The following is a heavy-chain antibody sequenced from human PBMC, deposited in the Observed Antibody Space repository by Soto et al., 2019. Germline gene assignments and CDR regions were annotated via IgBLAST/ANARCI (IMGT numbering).Heavy chain of an antibody. CDR3: ARFENVYYDFWSGSPNNWFDP. D-gene: IGHD3-3*01. CDR1: GGSISSYY. V-gene: IGHV4-59*08. J-gene: IGHJ5*02. Sequence: QVQLQESGPGLVKPSETLSLTCTVSGGSISSYYWSWIRQPPGKGLEWIGYIYYSGSTNYIPSLKSRVTISVDTSKNQFSLKLSSVTAADTAVYYCARFENVYYDFWSGSPNNWFDPWGQGTLVTVSS. CDR2: IYYSGST.